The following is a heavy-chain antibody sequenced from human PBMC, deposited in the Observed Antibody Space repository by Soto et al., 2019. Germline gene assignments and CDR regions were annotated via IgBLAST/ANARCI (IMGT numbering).Heavy chain of an antibody. CDR1: GFTFSSYW. Sequence: EVQLVESGGGLVQPGGSLRLSCAASGFTFSSYWMHWVRQAPGKGLVWVSRINSDGSSTSYADSVKGRFTISRDNAKNTLCLQMNSLRAEDTAVYYCVRTGLVVAAATREDYWGQGTLVAVSS. CDR3: VRTGLVVAAATREDY. V-gene: IGHV3-74*01. J-gene: IGHJ4*02. D-gene: IGHD2-15*01. CDR2: INSDGSST.